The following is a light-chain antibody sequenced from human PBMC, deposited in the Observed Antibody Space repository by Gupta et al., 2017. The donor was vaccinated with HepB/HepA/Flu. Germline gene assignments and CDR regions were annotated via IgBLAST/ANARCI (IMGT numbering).Light chain of an antibody. V-gene: IGKV1-9*01. CDR2: AAS. J-gene: IGKJ1*01. CDR1: QGIGSY. CDR3: QQVNTYPRT. Sequence: DLQLTQSPSFLSASVGDRVTITCRASQGIGSYLAWYQQRPGKALNLLIYAASTLQSGVPSRFSGSGSGTEFSLSISSLQPEDFATYYCQQVNTYPRTFGQGTKVEIK.